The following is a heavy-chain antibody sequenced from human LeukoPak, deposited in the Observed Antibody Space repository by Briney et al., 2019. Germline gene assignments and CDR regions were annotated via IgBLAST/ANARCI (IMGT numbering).Heavy chain of an antibody. CDR3: ASVIAGITTDY. CDR1: GYTFTGYY. J-gene: IGHJ4*02. CDR2: INPNSGDT. D-gene: IGHD1-26*01. V-gene: IGHV1-2*02. Sequence: ASVRVSCRASGYTFTGYYIHWVRQAPGQRLGWMGWINPNSGDTNLAQKFQGRITMARDTSISTAYMELSRLRSDDTAVYYCASVIAGITTDYWGQGTLVTVSS.